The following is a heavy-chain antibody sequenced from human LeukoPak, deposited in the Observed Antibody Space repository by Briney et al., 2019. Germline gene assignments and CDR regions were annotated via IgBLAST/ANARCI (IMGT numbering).Heavy chain of an antibody. Sequence: GGSLRLSCAASGFTFSSYSMNWIRQAPGKGLEWVSSISSSTSYIYYADSVKGRFTISKDNAKNSLYLQMNSLRAEDTAVYYCASFVVVVAATDYWGQGTLVTVSS. D-gene: IGHD2-15*01. CDR1: GFTFSSYS. CDR2: ISSSTSYI. J-gene: IGHJ4*02. V-gene: IGHV3-21*01. CDR3: ASFVVVVAATDY.